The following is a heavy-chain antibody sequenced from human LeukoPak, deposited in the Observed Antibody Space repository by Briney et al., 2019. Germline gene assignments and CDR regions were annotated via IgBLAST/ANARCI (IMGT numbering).Heavy chain of an antibody. CDR2: INPNTGAI. D-gene: IGHD6-19*01. J-gene: IGHJ4*02. V-gene: IGHV1-2*02. Sequence: ASLKVSCTPSGYTPTRYYLNWLRHAPPQGIEWMGWINPNTGAIMFAEKFRGRVTMTRDTSISTGYMELRGLKPDATAVYYCARDRVGSGWPRPYYFEFWGQGTPVTVSS. CDR1: GYTPTRYY. CDR3: ARDRVGSGWPRPYYFEF.